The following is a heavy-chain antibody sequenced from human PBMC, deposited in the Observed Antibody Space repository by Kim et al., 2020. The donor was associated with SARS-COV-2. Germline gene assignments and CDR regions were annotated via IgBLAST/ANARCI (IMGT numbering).Heavy chain of an antibody. CDR2: MNPNSGNT. J-gene: IGHJ6*02. CDR1: GYTFTSYD. CDR3: AVPNPKTYYDFWSGYYTGSYYYGMDV. Sequence: ASVKVSCKASGYTFTSYDINWVRQATGQGLEWMGWMNPNSGNTGYAQKFQGRVTMTRNTSISTAYMELSSLRSEDTAVYYCAVPNPKTYYDFWSGYYTGSYYYGMDVWGQGTTVTVSS. V-gene: IGHV1-8*01. D-gene: IGHD3-3*01.